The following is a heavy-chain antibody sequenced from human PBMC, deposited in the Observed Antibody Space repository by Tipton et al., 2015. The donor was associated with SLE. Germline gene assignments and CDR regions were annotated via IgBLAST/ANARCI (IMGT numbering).Heavy chain of an antibody. D-gene: IGHD6-19*01. J-gene: IGHJ4*02. V-gene: IGHV3-21*01. CDR1: GFTVSSNY. CDR3: ARDSSGWLFDY. Sequence: SLRLSCAASGFTVSSNYMSWVRQAPGKGLEWVSSISSSSAYIYYADSVKGRFTISRDNAKNSLYLQMNSLRAEDTAVYYCARDSSGWLFDYWGQGTLVTVSS. CDR2: ISSSSAYI.